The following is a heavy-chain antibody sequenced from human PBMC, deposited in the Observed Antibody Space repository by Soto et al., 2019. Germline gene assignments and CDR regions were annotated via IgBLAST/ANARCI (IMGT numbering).Heavy chain of an antibody. J-gene: IGHJ4*02. Sequence: PSQTLSLTCAISGDSVSSNSAAWNWIRQSPSRGLEWLGRTYYRSKWYNDYAVSVKSRITINPDTSKNQFSLQLNSVTPEDTAVYYCARDQSIAARGPEVYFDYWGQGTLVTVSS. CDR3: ARDQSIAARGPEVYFDY. V-gene: IGHV6-1*01. D-gene: IGHD6-6*01. CDR2: TYYRSKWYN. CDR1: GDSVSSNSAA.